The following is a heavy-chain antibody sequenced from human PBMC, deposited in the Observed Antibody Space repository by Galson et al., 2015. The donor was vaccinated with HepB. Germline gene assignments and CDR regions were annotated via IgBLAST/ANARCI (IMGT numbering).Heavy chain of an antibody. CDR1: GGTFSSYA. V-gene: IGHV1-18*01. CDR2: ISAYNGNT. CDR3: ARSWRGYYMDV. Sequence: SVKVSCKASGGTFSSYAISWVRQAPGQGLEWMGWISAYNGNTNYAQKLQGRVTMTTDTSTSTAYMELRSLRSDDTAVYYCARSWRGYYMDVWGKGTTVTVSS. D-gene: IGHD3-10*01. J-gene: IGHJ6*03.